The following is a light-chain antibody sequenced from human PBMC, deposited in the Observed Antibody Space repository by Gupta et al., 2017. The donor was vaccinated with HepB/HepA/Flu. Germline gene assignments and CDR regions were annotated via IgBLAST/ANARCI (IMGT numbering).Light chain of an antibody. Sequence: DIQMTQSPSSLSASVGDRATIACRASQSISNYLNRYQQKPVKAPKLLIHVAFTLQSGVQSRFTGSRSGTDFTLTITRLQPEEFATYYCRQTYSTPLTFGGGTKVVIK. J-gene: IGKJ4*01. CDR3: RQTYSTPLT. CDR1: QSISNY. CDR2: VAF. V-gene: IGKV1-39*01.